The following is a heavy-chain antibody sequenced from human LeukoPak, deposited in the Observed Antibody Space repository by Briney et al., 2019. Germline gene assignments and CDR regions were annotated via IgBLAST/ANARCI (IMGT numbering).Heavy chain of an antibody. D-gene: IGHD6-19*01. Sequence: PSETLSLTCTVSGGSISSSSYYWGWIRQPPGKGLEWIGSIYYSGSTYYNPSLKSRVTISVDTSKNQFSLKLSSVTAADTAVYYCARLAVAGIGYWGQGTLVTVSS. CDR1: GGSISSSSYY. V-gene: IGHV4-39*01. CDR3: ARLAVAGIGY. CDR2: IYYSGST. J-gene: IGHJ4*02.